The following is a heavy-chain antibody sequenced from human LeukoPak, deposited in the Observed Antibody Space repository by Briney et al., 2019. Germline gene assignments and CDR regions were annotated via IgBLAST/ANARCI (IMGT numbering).Heavy chain of an antibody. CDR3: ARDGNGSSWSYYYGMDV. V-gene: IGHV3-48*03. Sequence: GGSLRLSCAASGFTFSSYEMNWVRQAPGKGLEWVSYISSSGSTIYYADSVKGRFTISRDNAKNSLYLQMNSLRAEDTAVYYCARDGNGSSWSYYYGMDVWGQGTLVTVSS. D-gene: IGHD6-13*01. CDR2: ISSSGSTI. CDR1: GFTFSSYE. J-gene: IGHJ6*02.